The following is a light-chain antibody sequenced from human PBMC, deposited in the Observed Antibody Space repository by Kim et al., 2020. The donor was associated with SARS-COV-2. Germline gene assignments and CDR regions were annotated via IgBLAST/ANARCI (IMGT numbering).Light chain of an antibody. J-gene: IGLJ3*02. V-gene: IGLV3-1*01. CDR3: QAWDSSTAV. CDR2: QDS. CDR1: KLGDKY. Sequence: SYELTQPPSVSVSPGQTASITSSGDKLGDKYACWYQQKPGQSPVLVIYQDSKRPSGIPERFSGSNSGNTATLTISGTQAMDEADYYCQAWDSSTAVFGGGTHLTFL.